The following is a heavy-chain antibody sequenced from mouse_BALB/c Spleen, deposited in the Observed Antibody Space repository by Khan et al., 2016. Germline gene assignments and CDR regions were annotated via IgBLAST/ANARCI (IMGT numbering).Heavy chain of an antibody. CDR1: GYTFTSYT. CDR3: SRGYFYGSSPLDY. Sequence: VQLRESAAELARPGASVKMSCKASGYTFTSYTMHWVKQRPGQGLEWIGYINPSSGYTEYNQKFKDKTTLTADKSSSTAYMQLSSLTSEDSAVYYCSRGYFYGSSPLDYWGQGTTLTVSS. D-gene: IGHD1-1*01. V-gene: IGHV1-4*02. CDR2: INPSSGYT. J-gene: IGHJ2*01.